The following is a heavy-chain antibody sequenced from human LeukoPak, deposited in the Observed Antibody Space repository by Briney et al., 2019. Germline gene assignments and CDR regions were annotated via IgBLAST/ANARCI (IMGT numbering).Heavy chain of an antibody. CDR3: ARHRAYSSSSPFDY. D-gene: IGHD6-6*01. CDR1: GGSISRSSHY. Sequence: SETLSLTCTVSGGSISRSSHYWGWIRQPPGKGLEWIGSIYYSGSTYYNPSLKSRVTISVDTSKNQFSLKLTSVTAADTAVYYCARHRAYSSSSPFDYWGQGTLVTVSS. V-gene: IGHV4-39*01. J-gene: IGHJ4*02. CDR2: IYYSGST.